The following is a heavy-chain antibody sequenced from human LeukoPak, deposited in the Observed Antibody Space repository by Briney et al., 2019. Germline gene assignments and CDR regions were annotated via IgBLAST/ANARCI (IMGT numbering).Heavy chain of an antibody. J-gene: IGHJ4*02. CDR1: GGSISSSSYY. CDR2: IYYSGST. V-gene: IGHV4-39*07. D-gene: IGHD3-3*01. Sequence: NPSETLSLTCTVSGGSISSSSYYWGWIRQPPGKGLEWIGSIYYSGSTYYNPSLKSRVTISVDTSKNQFSLKLSSVTAADTAVYYCARGGGVYDFWSGYYTGMSFDYWGQGTLVTVSS. CDR3: ARGGGVYDFWSGYYTGMSFDY.